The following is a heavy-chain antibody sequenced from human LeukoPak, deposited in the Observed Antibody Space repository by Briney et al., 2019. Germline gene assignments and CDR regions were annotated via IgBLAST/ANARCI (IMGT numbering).Heavy chain of an antibody. CDR1: GFTFGSYA. D-gene: IGHD1-26*01. Sequence: GGSLRLSCAASGFTFGSYAMNWVRQAPGKGLEWVSAISGSGVTTHYAGSVKGRFSISRDNSKNTLYLQMNSLRAEDTALYYCAKKVVVGATSPYSDFQDWGQGTLVTVSS. V-gene: IGHV3-23*01. CDR2: ISGSGVTT. CDR3: AKKVVVGATSPYSDFQD. J-gene: IGHJ1*01.